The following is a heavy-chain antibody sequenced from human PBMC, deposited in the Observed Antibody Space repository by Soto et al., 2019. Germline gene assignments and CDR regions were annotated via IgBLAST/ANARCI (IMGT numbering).Heavy chain of an antibody. D-gene: IGHD3-22*01. CDR1: GGSISSGGYY. CDR2: IYYSGST. V-gene: IGHV4-31*03. J-gene: IGHJ4*02. CDR3: ARIRTYYYDSSGYYDY. Sequence: PSETLSLTCTASGGSISSGGYYWSWIRQHPGKGLEWIGYIYYSGSTYYNPSLKSRVTISVDTSKNQFSLKLSSVTAADTAVYYCARIRTYYYDSSGYYDYWGQGTLVTVYS.